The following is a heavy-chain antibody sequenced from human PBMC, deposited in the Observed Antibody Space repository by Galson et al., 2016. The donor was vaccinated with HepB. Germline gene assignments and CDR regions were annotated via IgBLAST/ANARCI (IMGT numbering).Heavy chain of an antibody. J-gene: IGHJ4*02. CDR2: IWSDGSNK. CDR1: GFTFSRYG. Sequence: SLRLSCAASGFTFSRYGMHLVRQAPGKGLEWVALIWSDGSNKYYADSVKGRFTISRDNSKNTAYLQMNSLRAEDRAVYYCAREAGIAAAATYDYWGQGTLVTVSS. D-gene: IGHD6-13*01. V-gene: IGHV3-33*01. CDR3: AREAGIAAAATYDY.